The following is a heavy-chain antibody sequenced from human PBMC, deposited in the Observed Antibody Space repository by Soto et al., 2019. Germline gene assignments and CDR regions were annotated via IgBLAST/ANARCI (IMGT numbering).Heavy chain of an antibody. V-gene: IGHV5-51*01. J-gene: IGHJ5*02. CDR1: GYSFTSYW. D-gene: IGHD2-8*01. CDR3: AGDVLMVYADNWFDP. Sequence: GESLKISCKGSGYSFTSYWIGWVRQMPGKGLEWMGIIYPSDSDTRYSPSLQGQVTISVDKSISTAYLQWSSLRAEDTAVYYCAGDVLMVYADNWFDPWGQGTLVTVSS. CDR2: IYPSDSDT.